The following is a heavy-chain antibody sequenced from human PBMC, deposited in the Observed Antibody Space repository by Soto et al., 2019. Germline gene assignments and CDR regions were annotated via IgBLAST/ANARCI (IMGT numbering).Heavy chain of an antibody. CDR2: INPSDGTT. D-gene: IGHD1-26*01. Sequence: QVQLVQSGAEVKKPGASMKVSCKASGYTLTSYFMHWVRQAPGQGLEWMGIINPSDGTTSYAQKLQGRVTMTRDTSTSTVYMDLSSLRSEDTAVYYCARDIPSGSYGLDVWGQGTTVTVSS. CDR3: ARDIPSGSYGLDV. CDR1: GYTLTSYF. V-gene: IGHV1-46*03. J-gene: IGHJ6*02.